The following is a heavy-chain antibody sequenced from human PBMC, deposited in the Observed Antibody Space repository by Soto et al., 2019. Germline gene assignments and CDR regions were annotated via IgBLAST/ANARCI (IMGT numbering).Heavy chain of an antibody. J-gene: IGHJ4*02. V-gene: IGHV3-30*03. CDR2: ISYDGSNK. D-gene: IGHD3-10*01. Sequence: GGSLRLSCAASGLTFSSYGMHWVRQAPGKGLEWVAAISYDGSNKYYADSVKGRFTISRDNSKNTLYLQMNSLRAEDTAVYYCVTMVRGVIITPYWGQGTLVTV. CDR1: GLTFSSYG. CDR3: VTMVRGVIITPY.